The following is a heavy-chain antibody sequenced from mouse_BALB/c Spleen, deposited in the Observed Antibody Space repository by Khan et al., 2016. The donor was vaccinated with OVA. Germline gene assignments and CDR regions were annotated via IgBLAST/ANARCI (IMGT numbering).Heavy chain of an antibody. J-gene: IGHJ3*01. CDR1: GYTFTSYT. CDR3: ERDGAYHRNGGWFAY. D-gene: IGHD2-14*01. V-gene: IGHV1-4*01. CDR2: INPSTGYT. Sequence: QVQLQQSGAELARPGASVKMSCKASGYTFTSYTIHWIKKRPGQGLEWIGYINPSTGYTNYNQKFKDKATLTTDKSSTTAYLQLSSLTSDDSADYNGERDGAYHRNGGWFAYWGQGTLVTVSA.